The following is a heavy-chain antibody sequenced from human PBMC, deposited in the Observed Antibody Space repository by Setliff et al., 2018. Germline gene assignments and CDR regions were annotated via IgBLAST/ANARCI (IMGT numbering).Heavy chain of an antibody. Sequence: SETLSLTCTVSGYSISSGYYWGWIRQPPGKGLEWIGSIYHSGSTNYNPSLKSRVTISVDTSKNQFSLKLSSVTAADTAVYYCARGTYDYYDSSGYYFVDYWGQGTLVTVSS. J-gene: IGHJ4*02. CDR3: ARGTYDYYDSSGYYFVDY. CDR2: IYHSGST. CDR1: GYSISSGYY. V-gene: IGHV4-38-2*02. D-gene: IGHD3-22*01.